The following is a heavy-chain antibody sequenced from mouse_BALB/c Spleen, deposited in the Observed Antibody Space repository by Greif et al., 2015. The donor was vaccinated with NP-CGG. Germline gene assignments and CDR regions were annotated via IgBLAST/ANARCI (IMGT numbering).Heavy chain of an antibody. V-gene: IGHV1-7*01. CDR3: ASSYYYGSSYYAMDY. D-gene: IGHD1-1*01. CDR1: GYTFTSYW. J-gene: IGHJ4*01. CDR2: INPSTGYT. Sequence: VQLQQSGAELAKPGASVKMSCKASGYTFTSYWMHWVKQRPGQGLEWIGYINPSTGYTEYNQKFKDKATLTADKSSSTAYMQLCSLTSEDSAVYYCASSYYYGSSYYAMDYWGQGTSVTVSS.